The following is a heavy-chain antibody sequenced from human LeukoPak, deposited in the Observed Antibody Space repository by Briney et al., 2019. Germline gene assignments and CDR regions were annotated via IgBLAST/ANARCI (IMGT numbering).Heavy chain of an antibody. V-gene: IGHV3-74*01. D-gene: IGHD3-10*01. Sequence: AGGSLRLSCAASGFTFSSYWMHWLRHAPGKGLGLVSRINTDGSSTNYADSVKGRFTISRDNAKNTLYLQMNSLRAEDTAVYYCASGKMVRGAESHFDYWGQGTLVTVSS. CDR2: INTDGSST. CDR1: GFTFSSYW. J-gene: IGHJ4*02. CDR3: ASGKMVRGAESHFDY.